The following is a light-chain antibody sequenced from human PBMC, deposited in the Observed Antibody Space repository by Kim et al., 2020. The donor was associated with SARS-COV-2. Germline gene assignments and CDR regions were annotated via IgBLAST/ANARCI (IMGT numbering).Light chain of an antibody. V-gene: IGKV1-13*02. CDR3: QQFKSFPPT. J-gene: IGKJ1*01. CDR2: GTS. CDR1: QGIGTS. Sequence: AIQLAQSPSSLSASVGDRDTITCRASQGIGTSLAWYRQRPGKAPQLLMEGTSTLESGVPSGFTGSGSGTDFILTISSLQPEDFATYYCQQFKSFPPTFGQGTKVDIK.